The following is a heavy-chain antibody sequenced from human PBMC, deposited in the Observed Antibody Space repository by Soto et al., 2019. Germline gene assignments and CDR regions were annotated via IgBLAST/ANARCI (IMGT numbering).Heavy chain of an antibody. CDR3: ARQGRIFEQAGEHEGDEYYGMDV. J-gene: IGHJ6*02. V-gene: IGHV5-51*01. D-gene: IGHD3-10*01. Sequence: PGESLKISCKGSGSRFTSYWIGWVRQMPGKGLEWMGIIYPGDSDTRYSPSFQGQVTISADKSISTAYLQWSSLKASDTAMYYCARQGRIFEQAGEHEGDEYYGMDVWGQGTTVTVSS. CDR1: GSRFTSYW. CDR2: IYPGDSDT.